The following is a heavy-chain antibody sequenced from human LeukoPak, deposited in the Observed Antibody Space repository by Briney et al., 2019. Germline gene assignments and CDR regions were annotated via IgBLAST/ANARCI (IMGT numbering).Heavy chain of an antibody. V-gene: IGHV3-48*03. D-gene: IGHD6-13*01. CDR1: GFTCSNYE. Sequence: PGGSLRLSCAASGFTCSNYEMNWVRQAPGKGLEWVSYISAIDSTTYYADSVKGRFTISRDNAKNSLYLQMNSLRVEDTAVYHCARGLASSNWPHWFDPWGQGILVSVSS. CDR3: ARGLASSNWPHWFDP. CDR2: ISAIDSTT. J-gene: IGHJ5*02.